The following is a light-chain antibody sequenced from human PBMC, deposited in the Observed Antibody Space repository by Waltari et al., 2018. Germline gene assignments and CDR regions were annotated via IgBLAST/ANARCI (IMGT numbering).Light chain of an antibody. CDR2: EGS. Sequence: QSVLTQPASVSGSPGQSITVPCTGTSSDVGCYNLFSWYQQHPGKAPKLMIDEGSKRPSGVSNRFSGSKSGNTASLTISGLQAEDEADYYCCSYAGSSTLLFGGGTKVTVL. V-gene: IGLV2-23*01. CDR3: CSYAGSSTLL. J-gene: IGLJ2*01. CDR1: SSDVGCYNL.